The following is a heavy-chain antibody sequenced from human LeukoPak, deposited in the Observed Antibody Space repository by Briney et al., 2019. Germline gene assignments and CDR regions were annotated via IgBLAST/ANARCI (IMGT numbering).Heavy chain of an antibody. V-gene: IGHV3-23*01. CDR2: LSGSGGST. CDR1: GFTFCGYV. D-gene: IGHD6-6*01. CDR3: AKDTQYSIRPAPSDY. J-gene: IGHJ4*02. Sequence: GGCLRVSCVASGFTFCGYVMCWRPAGPGGGLWWGSDLSGSGGSTSYADSVKGLFTISRDNSKNTLYLQMNSLRAEDTAVYYCAKDTQYSIRPAPSDYWGQGTLVTVSS.